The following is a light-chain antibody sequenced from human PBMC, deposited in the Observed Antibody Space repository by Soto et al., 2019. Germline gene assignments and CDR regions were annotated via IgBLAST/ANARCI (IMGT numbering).Light chain of an antibody. CDR1: SSDVGNYNY. Sequence: QSVLTQPASVSVSPGQSSTISCTGTSSDVGNYNYVSWYQQHPDKAPKLMIYDVSNRPSGVSNRFSGSKSGNTASLTISGLQAEDEADYYCSSYTTNLTPVLFGGGTKLTVL. CDR2: DVS. V-gene: IGLV2-14*01. J-gene: IGLJ2*01. CDR3: SSYTTNLTPVL.